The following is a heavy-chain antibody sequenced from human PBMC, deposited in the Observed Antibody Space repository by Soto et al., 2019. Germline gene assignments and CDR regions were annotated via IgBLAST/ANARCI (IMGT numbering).Heavy chain of an antibody. CDR1: GFTFSSYG. CDR2: ISHDGSNK. V-gene: IGHV3-30*18. Sequence: GGSLRLSCAASGFTFSSYGMHWVRQAPGKGLEWVAVISHDGSNKYYADSVKGRFTISRDNSKNTLYLQMNSLRAEDTAVYYCAKDQGSNYVRYYYYMDVWGKGTTVTVSS. D-gene: IGHD4-4*01. J-gene: IGHJ6*03. CDR3: AKDQGSNYVRYYYYMDV.